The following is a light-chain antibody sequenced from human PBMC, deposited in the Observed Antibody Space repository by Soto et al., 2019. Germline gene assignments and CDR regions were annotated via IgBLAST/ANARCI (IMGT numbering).Light chain of an antibody. Sequence: QSALTQPPSASGSPGQSVTISCTGTSSDVGGYNYVSWYQQHPGKAPKLMIYEVSKRPSGVPDRFSGSKSGNTASLTVSGLQAEDEADYYCQSHDRSLRGYVFGTGTKLTVL. V-gene: IGLV2-8*01. CDR1: SSDVGGYNY. J-gene: IGLJ1*01. CDR2: EVS. CDR3: QSHDRSLRGYV.